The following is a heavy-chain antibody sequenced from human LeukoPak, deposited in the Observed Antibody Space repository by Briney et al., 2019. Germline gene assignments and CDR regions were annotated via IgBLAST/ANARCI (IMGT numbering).Heavy chain of an antibody. CDR3: ARLHDYYWYFDL. J-gene: IGHJ2*01. D-gene: IGHD5-12*01. CDR2: IIPIFGTA. CDR1: GGTFSSYA. Sequence: SVKVSCKASGGTFSSYAISWVRQAPGQGLEWMGGIIPIFGTANYAQKFQGRVTITADESTSTAYMELSSLRSEDTAVYYCARLHDYYWYFDLWGRGTLVTVSS. V-gene: IGHV1-69*13.